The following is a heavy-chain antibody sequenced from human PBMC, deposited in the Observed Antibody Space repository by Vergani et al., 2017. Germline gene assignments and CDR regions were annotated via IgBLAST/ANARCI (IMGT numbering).Heavy chain of an antibody. J-gene: IGHJ6*02. CDR2: IRYDGSSE. CDR1: GFTLNTYG. Sequence: QVQILQSGGGVVQPGGSLNLSCTLSGFTLNTYGIHWVRQAPGKGLEWVSFIRYDGSSEYYGDSVKGRFTLSRDKSQNTVILQMNSLRTEDTAVYFCANSVIAGNVCVAYFVMDVWGRGTTVTVSS. V-gene: IGHV3-30*02. CDR3: ANSVIAGNVCVAYFVMDV. D-gene: IGHD2/OR15-2a*01.